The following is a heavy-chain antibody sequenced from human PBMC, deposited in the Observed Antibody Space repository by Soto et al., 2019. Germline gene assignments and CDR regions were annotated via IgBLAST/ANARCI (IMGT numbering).Heavy chain of an antibody. Sequence: GGSLRLSCAAPGFRFSSYAMSWVRQAPGQGPEWLSVISASGGSAYYADSARGRFTISRDNSKNTLYLQMKSLGAEDTAVYYCASSSALWHGMDAWGQGTTVTVSS. J-gene: IGHJ6*02. CDR2: ISASGGSA. D-gene: IGHD6-6*01. CDR3: ASSSALWHGMDA. CDR1: GFRFSSYA. V-gene: IGHV3-23*01.